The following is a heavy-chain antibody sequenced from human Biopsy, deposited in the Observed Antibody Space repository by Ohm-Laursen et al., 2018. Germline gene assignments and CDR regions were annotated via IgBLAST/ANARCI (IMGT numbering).Heavy chain of an antibody. D-gene: IGHD3-10*01. CDR1: GDTFNKYG. CDR2: IIPIVDIV. Sequence: SSVKVSCKASGDTFNKYGIFWVRQAPGQGLEWMVRIIPIVDIVNYAQRFQGRVTMTADKSTSTAYLDLSSLISEDTAVYYCARGGSGSGYYGMDVWGQGTTVTVSS. J-gene: IGHJ6*02. CDR3: ARGGSGSGYYGMDV. V-gene: IGHV1-69*04.